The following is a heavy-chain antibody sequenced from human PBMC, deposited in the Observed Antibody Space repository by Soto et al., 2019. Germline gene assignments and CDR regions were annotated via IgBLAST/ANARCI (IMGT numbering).Heavy chain of an antibody. CDR2: IYTSGST. CDR1: GGSISSYY. J-gene: IGHJ5*02. D-gene: IGHD3-22*01. CDR3: AGIHDSSGYYYFDWFDP. Sequence: PSETLSLTCTVSGGSISSYYWSWIRQPAGKGLEWIGRIYTSGSTNYNPSLKSRVTMSVDTSKNQFSLKLSSVTAADTAVYYCAGIHDSSGYYYFDWFDPWGQGTLVTVSS. V-gene: IGHV4-4*07.